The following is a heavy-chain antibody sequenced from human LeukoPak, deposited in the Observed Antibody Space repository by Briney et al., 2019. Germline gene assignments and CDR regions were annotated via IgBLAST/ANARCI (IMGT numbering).Heavy chain of an antibody. Sequence: SETLSLTCTVSGGSISSSSYYWGWIRQPPGKGLERIGSIYYSGSTYYNPSLKSRVTISVDTSKNQFSLKLSSVTAADTAVYYCARVLRGYCSSTSCYRSRYYYYGMDVWGQGTTVTVSS. CDR1: GGSISSSSYY. V-gene: IGHV4-39*07. CDR2: IYYSGST. CDR3: ARVLRGYCSSTSCYRSRYYYYGMDV. J-gene: IGHJ6*02. D-gene: IGHD2-2*02.